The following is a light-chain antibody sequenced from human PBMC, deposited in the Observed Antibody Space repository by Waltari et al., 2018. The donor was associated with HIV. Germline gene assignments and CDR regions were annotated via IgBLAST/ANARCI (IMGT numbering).Light chain of an antibody. J-gene: IGKJ5*01. CDR3: QQVNSFPIT. CDR1: QGMRTW. CDR2: SAS. V-gene: IGKV1-12*01. Sequence: DILMTQATSFVSASVGDSVTITCPSSQGMRTWLAGYQQKPGKAPSLLIYSASSLQNGIPSRFSGSGSGTDFTLTISSLQPEDFATYYCQQVNSFPITFGQGTRLEIK.